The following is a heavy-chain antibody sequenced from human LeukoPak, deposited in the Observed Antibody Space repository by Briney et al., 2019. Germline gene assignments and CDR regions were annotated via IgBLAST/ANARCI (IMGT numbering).Heavy chain of an antibody. D-gene: IGHD3-22*01. CDR2: IYTSGSN. CDR3: AVDYYDSSGYFDL. V-gene: IGHV4-4*07. CDR1: GGSISSYY. J-gene: IGHJ2*01. Sequence: PSETLSLTCTVSGGSISSYYWSWLRQPAGKGLEWIGRIYTSGSNNYNPSLKSRVTMSVDTSKNQFSLTLSSVTAADTAVYYCAVDYYDSSGYFDLWGRGTLVTVSS.